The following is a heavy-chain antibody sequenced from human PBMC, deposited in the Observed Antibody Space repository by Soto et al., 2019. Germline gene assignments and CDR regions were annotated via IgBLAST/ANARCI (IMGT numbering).Heavy chain of an antibody. CDR1: GFTVSSKY. CDR2: INTDGNT. D-gene: IGHD2-2*01. CDR3: ARSSGDYLPSRALDY. J-gene: IGHJ4*01. Sequence: GGSLRLSCAASGFTVSSKYMNWVRQAPGKGLEWVSLINTDGNTHYAGSVNGRFTISRDNSKNMLYLQMDSLRVDDTAVYYCARSSGDYLPSRALDYWGRGTLVTVSS. V-gene: IGHV3-66*01.